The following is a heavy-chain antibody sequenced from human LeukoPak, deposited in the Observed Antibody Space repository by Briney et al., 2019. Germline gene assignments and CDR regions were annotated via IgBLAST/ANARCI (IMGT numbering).Heavy chain of an antibody. CDR3: AKDRPTIYSSSWLHFLDS. J-gene: IGHJ4*02. V-gene: IGHV3-23*01. CDR1: EFTFDDYA. CDR2: ISGSGGST. Sequence: GRSLRLSCAASEFTFDDYAMHWVRQAPGKGLEWVSGISGSGGSTYYADSVKGRFTISRDNSKNTLYLQMNSLRADDTAVYYCAKDRPTIYSSSWLHFLDSWGQGTLVTVSS. D-gene: IGHD6-13*01.